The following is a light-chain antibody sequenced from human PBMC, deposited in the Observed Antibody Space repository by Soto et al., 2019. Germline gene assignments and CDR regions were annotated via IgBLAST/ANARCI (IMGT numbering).Light chain of an antibody. V-gene: IGLV2-14*01. Sequence: QAVLTQPASVSGSPGQSITISCTGTSSDVGGYNYVSWCQQHPGKAPKLMIYDVSNRPSGVSNRFSGSKSGNTASLTISGLQAEDEADYYCSSYTSSSTPVFGGGTQLTVL. CDR3: SSYTSSSTPV. J-gene: IGLJ2*01. CDR1: SSDVGGYNY. CDR2: DVS.